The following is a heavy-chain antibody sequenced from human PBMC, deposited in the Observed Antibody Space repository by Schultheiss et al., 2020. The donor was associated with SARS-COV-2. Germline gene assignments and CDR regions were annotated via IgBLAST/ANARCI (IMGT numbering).Heavy chain of an antibody. CDR1: GFTFSSYA. V-gene: IGHV3-7*01. J-gene: IGHJ3*02. D-gene: IGHD2-2*01. Sequence: GGSLRLSCAASGFTFSSYAMHWVRQAPGKGLEWVANIKQDGSEKYYVDSVKGRFTISRDNAKNSLYLQMNSLRAEDTAVYYCARDEYQLPDDAFDIWGQGTMVTVSS. CDR3: ARDEYQLPDDAFDI. CDR2: IKQDGSEK.